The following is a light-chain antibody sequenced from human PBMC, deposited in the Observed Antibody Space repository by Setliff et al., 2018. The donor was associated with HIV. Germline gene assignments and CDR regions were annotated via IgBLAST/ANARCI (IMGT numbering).Light chain of an antibody. CDR2: EVS. CDR3: SSFASSITGL. Sequence: QSALTQPASVSGSPGQSITISCTGTSSDVGGYNLVSWYQQHPGKAPKLLIFEVSKRPSGVSDRFAGSKSGNTASLTISGLQTEDGADYHCSSFASSITGLFGGGTKVTVL. CDR1: SSDVGGYNL. V-gene: IGLV2-23*02. J-gene: IGLJ2*01.